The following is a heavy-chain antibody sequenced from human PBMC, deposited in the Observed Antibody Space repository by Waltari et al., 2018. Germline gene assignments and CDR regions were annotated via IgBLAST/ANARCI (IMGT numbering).Heavy chain of an antibody. CDR2: INPSGGST. D-gene: IGHD3-10*01. CDR1: GYTFTSYY. V-gene: IGHV1-46*01. Sequence: QVQLVQSGAEVKKPGASVKVSCKASGYTFTSYYMHWVRQAPGQGLEWMGIINPSGGSTSYAQKFQGRVTMTRDTSTSTVYMELSSLRSEDTAVYYCARDRARLTMGSGPFDYWGRGTLVTVSS. J-gene: IGHJ4*02. CDR3: ARDRARLTMGSGPFDY.